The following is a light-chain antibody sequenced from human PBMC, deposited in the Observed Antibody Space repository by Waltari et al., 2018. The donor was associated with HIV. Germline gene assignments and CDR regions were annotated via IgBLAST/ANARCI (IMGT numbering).Light chain of an antibody. CDR2: LSTNGSH. CDR1: RGHTTYA. Sequence: QVVLTQSPSASASLGASVKLTCTLSRGHTTYAIAWHQQQPEKGPRYLMRLSTNGSHTKGDGIPDRFSGSSSGAERYLTSSSLQSEDEADYYCQTWGTGIVVFGGGTKLTVL. V-gene: IGLV4-69*01. J-gene: IGLJ2*01. CDR3: QTWGTGIVV.